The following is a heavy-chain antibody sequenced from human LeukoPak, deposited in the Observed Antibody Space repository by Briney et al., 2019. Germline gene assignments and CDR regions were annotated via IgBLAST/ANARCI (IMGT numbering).Heavy chain of an antibody. V-gene: IGHV1-2*02. CDR3: AREYYYGSGSFYNWFDP. J-gene: IGHJ5*02. D-gene: IGHD3-10*01. Sequence: EASVKVSCKASGYTFSTYYMHWVRQAPGQGLEWTGWINPNSGGTKYAQQFQGRVTLTRDTSISTAYMELSSLRSDDTAVYYCAREYYYGSGSFYNWFDPWGQGTLVTVSS. CDR2: INPNSGGT. CDR1: GYTFSTYY.